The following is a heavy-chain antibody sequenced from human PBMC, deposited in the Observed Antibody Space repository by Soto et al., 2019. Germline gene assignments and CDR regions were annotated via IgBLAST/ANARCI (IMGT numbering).Heavy chain of an antibody. J-gene: IGHJ6*02. CDR1: GFSLSTRGMC. CDR3: VRIYWAPPRRLSGGLYGLDV. V-gene: IGHV2-70*13. D-gene: IGHD1-26*01. Sequence: GSGPTLVNPTQTLTLTCTFSGFSLSTRGMCVTWIRQPPGKALELLALIDWDDDKYYSTSLKTRLTISKDTSKNQLVLTMTNMHRVETAPYYRVRIYWAPPRRLSGGLYGLDVWGQRTKVPVSS. CDR2: IDWDDDK.